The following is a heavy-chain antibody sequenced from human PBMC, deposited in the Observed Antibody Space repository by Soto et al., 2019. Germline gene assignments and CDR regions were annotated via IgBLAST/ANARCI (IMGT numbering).Heavy chain of an antibody. CDR2: TIPLFGAV. CDR3: ASIYTPMIKVLGETNPEGTYKDY. CDR1: EYTFISFT. D-gene: IGHD3-16*01. J-gene: IGHJ4*02. V-gene: IGHV1-69*13. Sequence: GASVKVSCKASEYTFISFTFNWVRAAAGQGLEWMGQTIPLFGAVNYAQTFQGRVTITADESTSTDYMELSSLRSEDTAVYYCASIYTPMIKVLGETNPEGTYKDYWGQGTLVTV.